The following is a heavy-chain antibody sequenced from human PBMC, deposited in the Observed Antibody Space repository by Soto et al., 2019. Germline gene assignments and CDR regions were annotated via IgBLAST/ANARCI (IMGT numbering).Heavy chain of an antibody. J-gene: IGHJ5*02. CDR1: GYTFTSYD. V-gene: IGHV1-8*01. CDR2: MNPNSGNT. Sequence: ASVKGSCKASGYTFTSYDINWVRQATGQGLEWMGWMNPNSGNTGYAQKYQGRVTMTRHTSISTAYMALSSLRSEDTAVHYCTRGFDTGQDDILTDYYDPNGFDPWG. CDR3: TRGFDTGQDDILTDYYDPNGFDP. D-gene: IGHD3-9*01.